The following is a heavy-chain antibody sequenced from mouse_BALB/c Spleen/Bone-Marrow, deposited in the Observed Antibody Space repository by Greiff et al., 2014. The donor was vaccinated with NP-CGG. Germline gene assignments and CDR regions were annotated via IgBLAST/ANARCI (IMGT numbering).Heavy chain of an antibody. J-gene: IGHJ2*01. D-gene: IGHD1-1*01. V-gene: IGHV14-3*02. CDR1: GFNIKDTY. CDR2: IDPANVST. Sequence: EVQLQQSGAEPVKPGASVKLSCTASGFNIKDTYMHWVKQRPEQGLEWIGRIDPANVSTKYDPKFQGKATITADTSSNTAYLQLSSLTSEDTAVYYCASYVYGYYFDYWGQGTTLTVSS. CDR3: ASYVYGYYFDY.